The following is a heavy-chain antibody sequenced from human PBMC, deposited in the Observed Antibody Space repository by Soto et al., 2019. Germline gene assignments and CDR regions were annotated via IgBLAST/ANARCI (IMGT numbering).Heavy chain of an antibody. V-gene: IGHV4-61*01. D-gene: IGHD3-10*01. CDR3: ARRVAGSGSYYNNYYYMDV. Sequence: SETLSLTCAVFGGSVNSGNYYWSWIRQPPGKGLEWIGEMSHSGGTHFNPSLKSRVTISVDTSKNQFSLKLSSVTAADTAVYYCARRVAGSGSYYNNYYYMDVWGKGTTVTVSS. CDR2: MSHSGGT. J-gene: IGHJ6*03. CDR1: GGSVNSGNYY.